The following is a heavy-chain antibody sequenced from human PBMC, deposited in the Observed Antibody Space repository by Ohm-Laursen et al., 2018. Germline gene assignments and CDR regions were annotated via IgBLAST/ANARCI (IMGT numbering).Heavy chain of an antibody. V-gene: IGHV1-46*01. Sequence: GASVKVSCKASGYTFTNFYIHWVRQAPGQGLECMGKINPSGGSTRYAQNFQGRVTMTRDASTSTVYMELSSLRSEDTAVYYCARVRSKQLADLDYWGQGTLVTVSS. J-gene: IGHJ4*02. CDR2: INPSGGST. CDR1: GYTFTNFY. D-gene: IGHD6-6*01. CDR3: ARVRSKQLADLDY.